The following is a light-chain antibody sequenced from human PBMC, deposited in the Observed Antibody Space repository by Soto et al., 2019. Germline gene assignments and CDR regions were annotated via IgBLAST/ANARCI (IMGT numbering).Light chain of an antibody. CDR1: SSDVGFYNH. Sequence: QSALTQPASVSGSPGQSITISCSGTSSDVGFYNHVSWYQQHPGEAPKLLIYEVTIRPSGVPNRFSGSKSGNTASLTVSGLQAEDEGDYYCRSYTSSSSLAIFGGGTKLTVL. CDR3: RSYTSSSSLAI. J-gene: IGLJ2*01. V-gene: IGLV2-14*01. CDR2: EVT.